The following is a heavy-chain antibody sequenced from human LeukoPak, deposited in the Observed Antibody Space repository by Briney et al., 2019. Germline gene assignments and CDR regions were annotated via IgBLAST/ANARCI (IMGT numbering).Heavy chain of an antibody. CDR2: INHSGST. CDR3: ARETAAGTLDY. D-gene: IGHD6-13*01. J-gene: IGHJ4*02. CDR1: GGSFSGYY. V-gene: IGHV4-34*01. Sequence: SETLSLTCAVYGGSFSGYYWSWTRQPPGKGLEWIGEINHSGSTNYNPSLKSRVTISVDTSKNQFSLKLSSVTAADTAVYYCARETAAGTLDYWGQGTLVTVSS.